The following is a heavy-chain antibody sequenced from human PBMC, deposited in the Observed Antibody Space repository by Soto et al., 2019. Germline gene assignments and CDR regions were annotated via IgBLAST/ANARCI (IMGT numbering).Heavy chain of an antibody. V-gene: IGHV1-69*13. CDR1: GGTFSSYA. D-gene: IGHD6-13*01. J-gene: IGHJ4*02. CDR2: IIPIFGTA. Sequence: SVKVSCEASGGTFSSYAISWVRQAPGQGLEWMGGIIPIFGTANYAQKFQGRVTITADESTSTAYMELSSLRSEDTAVYYCARDKRAAAGTVIDYWGQGTLVTVSS. CDR3: ARDKRAAAGTVIDY.